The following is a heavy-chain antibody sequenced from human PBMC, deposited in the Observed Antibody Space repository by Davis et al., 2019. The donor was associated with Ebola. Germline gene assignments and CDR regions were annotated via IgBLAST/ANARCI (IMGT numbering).Heavy chain of an antibody. CDR3: ARASELTTRRTFDI. CDR2: ISPDGSGT. J-gene: IGHJ3*02. Sequence: GESLKISCAASGFTFSNYWMHWVRQAPGMGLVWVSRISPDGSGTTYADSVKGRFTISRDNAKKTLYLQMNSLRVEDTAVFFCARASELTTRRTFDIWGQGTMVTVSS. D-gene: IGHD1-1*01. V-gene: IGHV3-74*01. CDR1: GFTFSNYW.